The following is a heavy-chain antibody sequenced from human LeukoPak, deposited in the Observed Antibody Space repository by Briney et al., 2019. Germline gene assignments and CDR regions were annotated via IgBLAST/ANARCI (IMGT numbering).Heavy chain of an antibody. J-gene: IGHJ4*02. D-gene: IGHD6-13*01. CDR3: ARDRCNSSWYCTFDY. V-gene: IGHV4-4*07. CDR2: IYTSGST. Sequence: SETLSLTCTVSGGSISSYYWSWIRQPAGKGLEWIGRIYTSGSTNYNPSLKSRVTMSVDTSKNQFSLKLSSVTAADTAVYYYARDRCNSSWYCTFDYWGQGTLVTVSS. CDR1: GGSISSYY.